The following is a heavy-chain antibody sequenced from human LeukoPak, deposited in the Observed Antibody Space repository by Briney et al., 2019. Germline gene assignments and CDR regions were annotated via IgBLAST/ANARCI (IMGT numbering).Heavy chain of an antibody. D-gene: IGHD6-19*01. V-gene: IGHV4-39*01. CDR1: GGSISSSSYY. CDR2: IYYSGST. J-gene: IGHJ4*02. Sequence: PSETLSLTCTVSGGSISSSSYYWGWIRQSPGKGLEWIGSIYYSGSTYYNPSLKSRVTISVDTSKNQFSLKLSSVTAADTAVYYCARRGYSSGWYGSWRQGTLVTVSS. CDR3: ARRGYSSGWYGS.